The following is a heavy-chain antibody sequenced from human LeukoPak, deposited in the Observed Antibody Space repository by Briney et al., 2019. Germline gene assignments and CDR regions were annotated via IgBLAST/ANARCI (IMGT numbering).Heavy chain of an antibody. J-gene: IGHJ6*03. V-gene: IGHV4-39*07. Sequence: SETLSLTCTVSGGSISSSSYYWGWIRQPPGKGLEWIGSIYYSGSTYYNPSLKSRVTISVDTSKNQFSLKLSSVTAADTAVYYCARDPGYCSGGSRYPFYYMDVWGKGTTVTVSS. D-gene: IGHD2-15*01. CDR3: ARDPGYCSGGSRYPFYYMDV. CDR1: GGSISSSSYY. CDR2: IYYSGST.